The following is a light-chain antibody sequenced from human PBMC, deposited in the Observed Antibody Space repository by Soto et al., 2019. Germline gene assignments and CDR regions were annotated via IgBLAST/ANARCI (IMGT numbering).Light chain of an antibody. V-gene: IGLV1-44*01. CDR3: AAWDDTLNGFVV. CDR1: SSNIGSST. J-gene: IGLJ2*01. Sequence: QSVLTQPPSASGTPGQRVTISCSGSSSNIGSSTVNWYQQFSGTAPKLLIYKNSQRPSGVPDRFSGSKSGTSASLAIGGLQSEDEADYYCAAWDDTLNGFVVFGGGTKLTVL. CDR2: KNS.